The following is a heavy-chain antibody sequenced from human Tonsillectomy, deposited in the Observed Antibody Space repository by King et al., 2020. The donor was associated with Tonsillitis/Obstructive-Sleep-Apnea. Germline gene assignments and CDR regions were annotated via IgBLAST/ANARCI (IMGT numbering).Heavy chain of an antibody. J-gene: IGHJ6*03. CDR3: ARRYCSSTSCYSGEYYFYYYMDV. Sequence: VQLQQWGAGLLKPSETLSLTCAVYGGSFSAYYWSWIRQPPGKGLEWIGEINHSGSTNYNPSLKSRVTISVDTSKNQISLKLSSVTAADTAVYYCARRYCSSTSCYSGEYYFYYYMDVWGKGTTVTVSS. V-gene: IGHV4-34*01. CDR2: INHSGST. CDR1: GGSFSAYY. D-gene: IGHD2-2*01.